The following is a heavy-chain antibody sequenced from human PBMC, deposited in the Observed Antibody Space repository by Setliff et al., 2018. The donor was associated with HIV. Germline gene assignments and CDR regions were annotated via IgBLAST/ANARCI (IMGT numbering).Heavy chain of an antibody. V-gene: IGHV3-49*04. Sequence: GGSLRLSCTASGFTFGDYAMGWVRQAPGKGLEWVSLIRSIGHYGTIEYAASVKGRFTISRDDSKNSLYLQMNSLKTEDTAVYYCARGPLLGDAYDLWGQGTMVTVSS. CDR1: GFTFGDYA. CDR3: ARGPLLGDAYDL. J-gene: IGHJ3*01. CDR2: IRSIGHYGTI.